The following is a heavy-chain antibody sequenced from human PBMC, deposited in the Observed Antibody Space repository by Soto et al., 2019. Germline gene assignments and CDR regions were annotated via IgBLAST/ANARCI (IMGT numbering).Heavy chain of an antibody. CDR1: GFDFSDFH. D-gene: IGHD1-1*01. Sequence: GGLRLSCVASGFDFSDFHISWVRQAPGKGLEWISYISSSLGHTDYAESVKGRFTISRDNAKSSVFLEMSDLRSDDTAVYYCAANWNFGLNFWGQGTLVTVSS. J-gene: IGHJ4*02. CDR2: ISSSLGHT. CDR3: AANWNFGLNF. V-gene: IGHV3-11*03.